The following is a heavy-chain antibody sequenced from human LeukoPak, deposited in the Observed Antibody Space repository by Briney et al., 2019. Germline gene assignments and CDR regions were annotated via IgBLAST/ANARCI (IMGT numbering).Heavy chain of an antibody. Sequence: GGSLRLSCAASGFTFSSYGMSWVRQAPGKGPEWVSGISGSGGNTYYADSVKGRFTISRDNSQNTLYLQMNTLRAEDTAVYYCAKVVSGYQFDYWGQGTLVTVSS. CDR1: GFTFSSYG. J-gene: IGHJ4*02. CDR2: ISGSGGNT. V-gene: IGHV3-23*01. CDR3: AKVVSGYQFDY. D-gene: IGHD2-2*01.